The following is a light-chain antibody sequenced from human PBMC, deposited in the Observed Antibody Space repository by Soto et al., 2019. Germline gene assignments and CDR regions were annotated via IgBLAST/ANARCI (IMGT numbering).Light chain of an antibody. J-gene: IGKJ4*01. CDR3: QQSFITPPLT. V-gene: IGKV1-39*01. Sequence: DIQMTQSPSSLSASIGDRITITCRASQSISTYLNGYQQKPGKAPKLLIYGASTLQNGVPSRFSGSGSATDYTLTISSLQPEDFATYSCQQSFITPPLTFGGGTKVE. CDR1: QSISTY. CDR2: GAS.